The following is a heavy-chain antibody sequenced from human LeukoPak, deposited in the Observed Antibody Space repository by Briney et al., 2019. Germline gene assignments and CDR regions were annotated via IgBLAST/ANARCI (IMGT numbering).Heavy chain of an antibody. V-gene: IGHV3-64D*09. CDR2: ISSNGGST. Sequence: GGSLRLSSSASGFIFSSYAIHWVRQAPGRGLEYVSGISSNGGSTYYADSVKGRFTISRDNSKNTLYLQMSSLRGEDTAVYYCVKGYCSSTSCYAFDYWGQGTLVTVSS. CDR3: VKGYCSSTSCYAFDY. D-gene: IGHD2-2*01. CDR1: GFIFSSYA. J-gene: IGHJ4*02.